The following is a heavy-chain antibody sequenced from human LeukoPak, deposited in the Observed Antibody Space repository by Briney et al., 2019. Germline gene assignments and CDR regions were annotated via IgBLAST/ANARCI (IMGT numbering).Heavy chain of an antibody. CDR2: IYYSGST. CDR1: GGSISTYY. Sequence: SETLSLTCTVSGGSISTYYWSWIRQSPGKGLEWIGSIYYSGSTNYNPSLKSRVSISVDTSKNQFSLRLSSVSAADTAVYYCARQGGEYYSDSRGYYYYFDYWGQGTLVTVSS. V-gene: IGHV4-59*08. D-gene: IGHD3-22*01. CDR3: ARQGGEYYSDSRGYYYYFDY. J-gene: IGHJ4*02.